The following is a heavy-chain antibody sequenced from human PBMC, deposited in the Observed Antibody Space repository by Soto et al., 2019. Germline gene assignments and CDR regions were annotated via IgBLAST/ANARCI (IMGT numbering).Heavy chain of an antibody. D-gene: IGHD6-13*01. CDR3: ARHRAAVDWFDP. V-gene: IGHV4-30-2*01. J-gene: IGHJ5*02. Sequence: SETLSLTCAVSGGSISSGGYSWSLIRQPPGKGLEWIGYIYHSGSTYYNPSLKSRVTISVDRSKNQFSLKLSSVTAADTAVYYCARHRAAVDWFDPWGQGTLVTVSS. CDR1: GGSISSGGYS. CDR2: IYHSGST.